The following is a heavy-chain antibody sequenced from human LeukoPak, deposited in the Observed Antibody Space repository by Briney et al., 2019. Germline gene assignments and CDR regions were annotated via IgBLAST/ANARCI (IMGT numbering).Heavy chain of an antibody. CDR2: IKSDGSDK. Sequence: QPGGSLRLSCAASGFRFTNYWMTWVRQAPGKGLEWVAIIKSDGSDKYYVDSVKGRFTISRDNAKNSLYLQMNSLRAEDTAFYYCAKKGGWTFDYWGQGILVTVSS. D-gene: IGHD6-19*01. J-gene: IGHJ4*02. V-gene: IGHV3-7*03. CDR3: AKKGGWTFDY. CDR1: GFRFTNYW.